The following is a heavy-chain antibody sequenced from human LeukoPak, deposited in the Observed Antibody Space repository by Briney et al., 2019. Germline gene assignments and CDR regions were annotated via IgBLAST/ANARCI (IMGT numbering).Heavy chain of an antibody. CDR2: IYYSGST. J-gene: IGHJ5*02. CDR3: ARDTTLWFGDGRWNWFDP. CDR1: GGSISSYY. Sequence: SETLSLTCTVSGGSISSYYWSWIRQPPGKGLEWIGYIYYSGSTNYNPSLKSRVTISVDTSKNQFSLKLSSVTAADTAVYYCARDTTLWFGDGRWNWFDPWGQGTLVTVSS. D-gene: IGHD3-10*01. V-gene: IGHV4-59*12.